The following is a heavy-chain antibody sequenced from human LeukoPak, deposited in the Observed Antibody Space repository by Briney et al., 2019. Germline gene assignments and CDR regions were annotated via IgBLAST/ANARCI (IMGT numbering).Heavy chain of an antibody. J-gene: IGHJ4*02. CDR2: IYSGGST. D-gene: IGHD3-22*01. CDR1: GFTVSSNY. V-gene: IGHV3-53*04. CDR3: ARMYYYDSSGYHYPYFDY. Sequence: PGGSLRLSCAASGFTVSSNYMSWVRQAPGKGLERVSVIYSGGSTYYADSVKGRFTISRHNSKNTLYLQMNSLRAEDTAVYYCARMYYYDSSGYHYPYFDYWGQGTLVTVSS.